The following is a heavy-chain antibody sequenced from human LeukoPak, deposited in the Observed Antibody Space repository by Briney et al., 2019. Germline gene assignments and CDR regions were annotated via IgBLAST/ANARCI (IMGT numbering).Heavy chain of an antibody. Sequence: GGSLRLPCAASGFLFTTYWMSWVGQAPGKGLEWVANINQDGSEKYYVDSLKGRFTVSRDNTKNSLYLQMNSLRAEDTAVYYCARLSKMLRGPDVFYYFEYWGQGTLVTVSS. CDR2: INQDGSEK. J-gene: IGHJ4*02. D-gene: IGHD3-10*01. CDR3: ARLSKMLRGPDVFYYFEY. CDR1: GFLFTTYW. V-gene: IGHV3-7*01.